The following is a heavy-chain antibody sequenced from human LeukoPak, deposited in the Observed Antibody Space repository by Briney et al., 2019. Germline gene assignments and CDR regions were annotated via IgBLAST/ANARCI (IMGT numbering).Heavy chain of an antibody. CDR1: GFTFSSYS. CDR2: ISSSSSTI. J-gene: IGHJ3*02. D-gene: IGHD3-10*01. CDR3: ARVRGDELLWFDAFDI. V-gene: IGHV3-48*04. Sequence: GGSLRLSCAASGFTFSSYSMNWVRQAPGKGLEWVSYISSSSSTIYYADSVKGRFTISRDNAKNSLYLQMNSLRAGDTAVYYCARVRGDELLWFDAFDIWGQGTMVTVSS.